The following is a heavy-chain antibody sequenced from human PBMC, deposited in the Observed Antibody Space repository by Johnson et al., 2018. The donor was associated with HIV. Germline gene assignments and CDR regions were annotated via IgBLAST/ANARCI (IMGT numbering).Heavy chain of an antibody. Sequence: EVQLVESGGGLVQPGGSLRLSCAASGFIFSNYDMNWVRQAPGKGLEWVSSISSSGGTTYYADSMKGRFTISRDNSKNTLYLQMNSLRADDTAIFYCAKGLNSGSYFDDAFDIWGQGTMVTVSS. CDR1: GFIFSNYD. J-gene: IGHJ3*02. CDR3: AKGLNSGSYFDDAFDI. CDR2: ISSSGGTT. D-gene: IGHD1-26*01. V-gene: IGHV3-23*04.